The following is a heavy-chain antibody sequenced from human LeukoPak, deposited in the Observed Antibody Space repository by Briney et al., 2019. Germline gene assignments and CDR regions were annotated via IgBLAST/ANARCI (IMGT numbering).Heavy chain of an antibody. CDR3: ARAKRSSSSSYYYYGMDV. D-gene: IGHD6-6*01. J-gene: IGHJ6*02. CDR2: IYSSGST. CDR1: GGSVSSYY. V-gene: IGHV4-59*02. Sequence: SETLSLTCTVSGGSVSSYYWSWIRQPPGKGLEWIGYIYSSGSTNYNPSLKSRVTISVDTSKNQFSLNLSSVTAADTALYYCARAKRSSSSSYYYYGMDVWGQGTTVTVS.